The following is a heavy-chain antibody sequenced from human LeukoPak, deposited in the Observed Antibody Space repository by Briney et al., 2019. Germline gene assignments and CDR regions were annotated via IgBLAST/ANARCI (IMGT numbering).Heavy chain of an antibody. J-gene: IGHJ4*02. D-gene: IGHD1-26*01. Sequence: GGSLRLSCAASGFPFSSHAMNWVRPAPGRGLEWVSGVSGSGESTYYADSGKGRFTISSDNSKQTLYLQMNSLGAEDTAVYYCAKGFTSTALLDYWGQGTLVTVSS. CDR2: VSGSGEST. V-gene: IGHV3-23*01. CDR1: GFPFSSHA. CDR3: AKGFTSTALLDY.